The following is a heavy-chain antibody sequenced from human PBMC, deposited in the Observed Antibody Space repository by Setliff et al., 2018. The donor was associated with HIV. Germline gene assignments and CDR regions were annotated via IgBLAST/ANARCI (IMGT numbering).Heavy chain of an antibody. CDR3: ARHHYSNWFDP. D-gene: IGHD2-15*01. Sequence: SETLSLTCTVSGGSISSGSYYWSWIRQPAGKALEWIGRIYTSGSTNYNPSLESRVSISLDTSKNQFSLKLTSVTAADTAVYYCARHHYSNWFDPWGQGTLVTVSS. V-gene: IGHV4-61*02. J-gene: IGHJ5*02. CDR2: IYTSGST. CDR1: GGSISSGSYY.